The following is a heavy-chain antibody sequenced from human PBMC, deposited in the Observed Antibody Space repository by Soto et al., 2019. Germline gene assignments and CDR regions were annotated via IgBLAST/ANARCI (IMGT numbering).Heavy chain of an antibody. J-gene: IGHJ6*02. CDR2: ISAYNGNT. V-gene: IGHV1-18*01. Sequence: ASVKVSCKASGYTFTSYAMHWVRQAPGQRLEWMGWISAYNGNTNYAQKLQGRVTMTTDTSTSTAYMELRSLRSDDTAVYYCARDLSGYSYGYTVYYYGMDVWGRGTTVTVSS. CDR3: ARDLSGYSYGYTVYYYGMDV. D-gene: IGHD5-18*01. CDR1: GYTFTSYA.